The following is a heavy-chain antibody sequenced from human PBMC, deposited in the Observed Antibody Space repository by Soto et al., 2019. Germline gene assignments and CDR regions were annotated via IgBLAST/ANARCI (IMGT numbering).Heavy chain of an antibody. V-gene: IGHV5-51*01. CDR2: IYPGDSDT. CDR3: ARVLVPAALGSYYYYYGMDV. D-gene: IGHD2-2*01. Sequence: PGESLKISCKGSGYSFTSYWIGWVRQMPGKGLEWMGIIYPGDSDTRYSPSFQGQVTISADKSISTAYLQWSSLKASDTAMYYCARVLVPAALGSYYYYYGMDVWGQGTTVTVSS. J-gene: IGHJ6*02. CDR1: GYSFTSYW.